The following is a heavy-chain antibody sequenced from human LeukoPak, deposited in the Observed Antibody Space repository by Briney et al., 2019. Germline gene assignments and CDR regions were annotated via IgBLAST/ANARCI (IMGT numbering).Heavy chain of an antibody. CDR1: GFTFSSYG. Sequence: PGGSLRLSRAASGFTFSSYGMHWVRQAPGKGLEWVTFIRYDGSNKYYADSVKGRFTISRDNSKNTLYLQMNSLRAEDTAVYYCANEYYYDSSGYYGPNREPQYFQHWGQGTLVTVSS. V-gene: IGHV3-30*02. D-gene: IGHD3-22*01. CDR2: IRYDGSNK. CDR3: ANEYYYDSSGYYGPNREPQYFQH. J-gene: IGHJ1*01.